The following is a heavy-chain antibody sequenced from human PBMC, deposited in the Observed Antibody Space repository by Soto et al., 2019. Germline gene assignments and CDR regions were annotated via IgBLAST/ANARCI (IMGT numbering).Heavy chain of an antibody. CDR3: ARMYYYDSSGYYNFDY. Sequence: ASVKVSCKASGYTFTSYGISWVRPAPGQGLEWMGWISAYNGNTNYAQKLQGRVTMTTDTSTSTAYMELRSLRSDDTAVYYCARMYYYDSSGYYNFDYWGQGTLVTVSS. CDR1: GYTFTSYG. D-gene: IGHD3-22*01. V-gene: IGHV1-18*01. CDR2: ISAYNGNT. J-gene: IGHJ4*02.